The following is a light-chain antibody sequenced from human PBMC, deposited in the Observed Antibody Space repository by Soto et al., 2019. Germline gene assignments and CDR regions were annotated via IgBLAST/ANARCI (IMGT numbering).Light chain of an antibody. CDR3: PQYGSSPLT. CDR2: GAS. CDR1: LSISSSF. J-gene: IGKJ4*01. V-gene: IGKV3-20*01. Sequence: EIVLTQSPGTLSLSPGERATLSCRASLSISSSFLAWYQQKPGQAPRLLIYGASSRATGIPDRFSGSGSGTDFTLTISILEPEDVAVYYCPQYGSSPLTFGGGTKVEIK.